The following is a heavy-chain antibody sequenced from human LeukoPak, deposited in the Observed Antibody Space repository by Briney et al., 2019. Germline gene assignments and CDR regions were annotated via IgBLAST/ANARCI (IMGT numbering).Heavy chain of an antibody. CDR2: MYYSGST. J-gene: IGHJ4*02. CDR1: GGSISSSNYY. V-gene: IGHV4-39*01. Sequence: PSETLSLTCTVSGGSISSSNYYWGWIRQPPGKGLEWIGSMYYSGSTYYNPSLKSRVTISVDTSKNQFSLKLSSVTAADTAVYYCARRGQLTEVTAIDYWGPGTLVTVSS. D-gene: IGHD2-21*02. CDR3: ARRGQLTEVTAIDY.